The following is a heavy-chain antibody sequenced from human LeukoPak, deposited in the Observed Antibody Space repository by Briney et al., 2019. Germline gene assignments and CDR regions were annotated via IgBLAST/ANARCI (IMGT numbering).Heavy chain of an antibody. V-gene: IGHV4-34*01. CDR2: INHSGST. CDR3: AKSNGYGLIDI. CDR1: GGSISSYY. J-gene: IGHJ3*02. Sequence: SETLSLTCTVSGGSISSYYWSWIRQPPGKGLEWIGEINHSGSTNYNPSLKSRVTISLDTSKNQFSLKVNSVTAADTAVYYCAKSNGYGLIDIWGQGTMVTVSS. D-gene: IGHD3-22*01.